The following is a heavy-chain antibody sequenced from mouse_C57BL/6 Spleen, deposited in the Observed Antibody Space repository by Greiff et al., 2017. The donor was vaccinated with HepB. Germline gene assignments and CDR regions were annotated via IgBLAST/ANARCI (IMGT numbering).Heavy chain of an antibody. CDR1: GYTFTTYP. Sequence: VQLQQSGAELVKPGASVKMSCKASGYTFTTYPIEWMKQNHGKSPERTGNFHPYNDDTTYNEKFKGKVTLTVEKSSSTATLELSRLTSDDSAVYFCARSGNYPSAYWGQGALVTVSA. J-gene: IGHJ3*01. CDR2: FHPYNDDT. V-gene: IGHV1-47*01. CDR3: ARSGNYPSAY. D-gene: IGHD2-1*01.